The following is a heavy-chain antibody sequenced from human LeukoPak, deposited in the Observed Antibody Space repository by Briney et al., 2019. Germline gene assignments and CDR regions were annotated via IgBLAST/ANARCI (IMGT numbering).Heavy chain of an antibody. CDR3: AADEYASSGYYYSSSTYYYSYGMDV. D-gene: IGHD3-22*01. J-gene: IGHJ6*02. CDR1: GFTLTPSA. CDR2: IVVGSGIT. V-gene: IGHV1-58*02. Sequence: GASVKVSCKASGFTLTPSAMQWVRQARGQRPEWIGWIVVGSGITNYAQKFQERVTITRDMSTSTAYLELNSLGSEDTAVYYCAADEYASSGYYYSSSTYYYSYGMDVWGQGTTVTVSS.